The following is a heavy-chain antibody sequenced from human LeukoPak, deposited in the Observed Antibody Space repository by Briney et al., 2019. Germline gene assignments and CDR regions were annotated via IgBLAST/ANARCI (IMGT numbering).Heavy chain of an antibody. CDR1: GFTFSSYS. D-gene: IGHD6-13*01. V-gene: IGHV3-21*01. CDR2: ISSSSSYI. CDR3: AREGRVAAAGRSSYYYYYYMDV. Sequence: AGGSLRLSCAASGFTFSSYSMNWVRQAPGKGLEWVSSISSSSSYIYYADSVKGRFTISRDNAKNSLYLQMNSLRAEDTAVYYCAREGRVAAAGRSSYYYYYYMDVWGKGTTVTVSS. J-gene: IGHJ6*03.